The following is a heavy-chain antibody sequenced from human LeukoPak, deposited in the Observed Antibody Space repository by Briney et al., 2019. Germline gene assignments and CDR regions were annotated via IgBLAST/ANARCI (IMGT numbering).Heavy chain of an antibody. D-gene: IGHD6-13*01. Sequence: PSETLSLTCTVSGGSIGSYYWSWIRQPPGKGLEWIGYIYYSGSTYYNPSLRSRVTISVDTSKNHFSLKLTSVTAADTAVYYCARHDEYSSNHVGLDYWGQGTLVTVSS. CDR3: ARHDEYSSNHVGLDY. CDR1: GGSIGSYY. V-gene: IGHV4-59*08. CDR2: IYYSGST. J-gene: IGHJ4*02.